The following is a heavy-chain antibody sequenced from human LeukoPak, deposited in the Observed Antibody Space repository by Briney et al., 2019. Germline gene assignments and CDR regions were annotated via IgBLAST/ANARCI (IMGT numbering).Heavy chain of an antibody. J-gene: IGHJ4*02. CDR1: GFNFDRYT. CDR2: AGWAGGTT. D-gene: IGHD3-10*02. Sequence: PGGSLRLSCATSGFNFDRYTIHWVRQAPGKGLEWVSLAGWAGGTTFYSDSVRGRFTISRDSGRKSVYLQMNSLTTDDTAFYFCAEESDTMFFDYWGQGALVTVSS. V-gene: IGHV3-43*01. CDR3: AEESDTMFFDY.